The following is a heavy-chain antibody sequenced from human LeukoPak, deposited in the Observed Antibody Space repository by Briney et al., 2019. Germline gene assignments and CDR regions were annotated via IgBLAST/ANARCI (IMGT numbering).Heavy chain of an antibody. CDR2: ISAYNGNT. V-gene: IGHV1-18*01. Sequence: GASVKVSCNASGYTFTRYGISWVRQAPGQGLEWMGRISAYNGNTNYAQKLQGRVTMTTDTSTSTAYMELRSLRSDDTAVYYCARRGSAGGTTRALPGYYYYYMDVWGKGTTVTVSS. D-gene: IGHD1-1*01. CDR3: ARRGSAGGTTRALPGYYYYYMDV. J-gene: IGHJ6*03. CDR1: GYTFTRYG.